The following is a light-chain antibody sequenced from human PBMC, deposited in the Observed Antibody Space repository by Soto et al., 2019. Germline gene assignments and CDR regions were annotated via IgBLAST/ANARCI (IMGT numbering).Light chain of an antibody. Sequence: EIVLTQSPAPLSLSPGERATLSCRATESLSSYLAWYQQKPGQAPRLLIYDASNRATGIPARFSGSGSGTDFTLTISSLEPEDFAIYYCQQRSNWPLTFGKGTKVEIK. V-gene: IGKV3-11*01. CDR3: QQRSNWPLT. J-gene: IGKJ1*01. CDR2: DAS. CDR1: ESLSSY.